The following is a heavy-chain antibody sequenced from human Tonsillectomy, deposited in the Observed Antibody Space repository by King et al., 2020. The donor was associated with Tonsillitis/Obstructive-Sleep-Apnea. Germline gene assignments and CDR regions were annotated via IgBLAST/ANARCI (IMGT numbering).Heavy chain of an antibody. D-gene: IGHD3-10*01. CDR3: AKDAFFSGSYYFDAFDI. CDR2: ISGSGGST. V-gene: IGHV3-23*04. Sequence: VQLVESGGGLVQPGGSLRLYCAASGFTFSSYAMSWVRQTPGKGLEWVSVISGSGGSTYYADSVNGRFTISRDNSKNTLYLQMNSLRAEDTAVYYCAKDAFFSGSYYFDAFDIWGQGTMVTVSS. J-gene: IGHJ3*02. CDR1: GFTFSSYA.